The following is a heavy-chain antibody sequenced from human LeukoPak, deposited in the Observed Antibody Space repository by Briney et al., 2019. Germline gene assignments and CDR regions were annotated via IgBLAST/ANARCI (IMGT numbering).Heavy chain of an antibody. D-gene: IGHD3-16*01. CDR1: GFTFSSYA. V-gene: IGHV3-30-3*01. CDR2: ISYDGSNK. J-gene: IGHJ4*02. Sequence: GGSLRLSCAASGFTFSSYAMHWVRQAPGKGLEWVAVISYDGSNKYYADSVKGRFTISRDNSKNTLYLQMNSLRAEDTAVYYCAREALTSIYFDYWGQGTLVTVSS. CDR3: AREALTSIYFDY.